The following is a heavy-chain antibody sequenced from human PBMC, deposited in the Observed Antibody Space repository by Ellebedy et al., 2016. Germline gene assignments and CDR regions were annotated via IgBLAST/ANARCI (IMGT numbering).Heavy chain of an antibody. CDR3: AHIPFAHSSGADY. Sequence: GESLKISXVVSGLAFSDSYMTWIRQAPGKGLEWISYISDSGSTINYADSVKGRFTISRDNTKKSLFLEMNNLRVEDTAVYFCAHIPFAHSSGADYWGQGTPVTVSS. CDR1: GLAFSDSY. D-gene: IGHD6-19*01. V-gene: IGHV3-11*01. CDR2: ISDSGSTI. J-gene: IGHJ4*02.